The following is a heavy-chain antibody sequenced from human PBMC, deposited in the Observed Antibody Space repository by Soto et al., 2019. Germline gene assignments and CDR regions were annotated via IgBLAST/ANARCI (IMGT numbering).Heavy chain of an antibody. Sequence: SACTQKTSGVGVGWIRQPPGKALEWLGFLYLLDEKRYSTSLKSSLTITNDTSKNQSVLTMTHMDPVDPATYYCAKSHSSGFFDWFGP. CDR1: ACTQKTSGVG. J-gene: IGHJ5*02. D-gene: IGHD6-19*01. CDR2: LYLLDEK. V-gene: IGHV2-5*01. CDR3: AKSHSSGFFDWFGP.